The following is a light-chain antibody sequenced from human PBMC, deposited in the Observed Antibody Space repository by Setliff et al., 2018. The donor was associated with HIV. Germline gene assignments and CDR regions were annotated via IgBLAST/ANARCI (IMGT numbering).Light chain of an antibody. J-gene: IGLJ1*01. CDR2: DVS. CDR3: SSYTSSSTDV. CDR1: SSDVGTYNA. Sequence: QSVLTQPASVSGSPGQSITISCTGTSSDVGTYNAVYWYQQHPGKAPKLMIYDVSTRPSGVSKRFSGSKSGNTASLTISGLQTEDEADYYCSSYTSSSTDVFGTGTKVTVL. V-gene: IGLV2-14*01.